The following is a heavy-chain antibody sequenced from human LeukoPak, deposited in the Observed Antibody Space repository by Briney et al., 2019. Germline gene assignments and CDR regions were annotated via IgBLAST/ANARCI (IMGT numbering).Heavy chain of an antibody. V-gene: IGHV4-34*01. CDR1: GGSFSGYY. J-gene: IGHJ6*03. Sequence: SETLSLTCAVYGGSFSGYYWSWIRQPPGKGLEWIGEINHSGSTNYNPSLKSRVTISVDTSKNQFSLKLSSVTAADTAVYYCARLRPINKNYDILTGWGGGYYYYYYMDVWGKGTTVTISS. CDR2: INHSGST. D-gene: IGHD3-9*01. CDR3: ARLRPINKNYDILTGWGGGYYYYYYMDV.